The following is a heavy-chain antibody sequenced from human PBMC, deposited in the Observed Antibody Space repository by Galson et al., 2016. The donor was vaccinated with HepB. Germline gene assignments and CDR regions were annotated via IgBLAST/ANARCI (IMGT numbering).Heavy chain of an antibody. J-gene: IGHJ5*02. V-gene: IGHV1-18*01. CDR1: GYTFTSYS. D-gene: IGHD3-3*01. CDR2: ISTYNANR. CDR3: ARDFQHYDFWRGFFP. Sequence: SVKVSCKASGYTFTSYSITWVRQAPGQGLEWMGWISTYNANRTYAQKFQGRVTMTTDISRSTAYMELRSLRSDDTAVYFCARDFQHYDFWRGFFPWGQGTLVTVSS.